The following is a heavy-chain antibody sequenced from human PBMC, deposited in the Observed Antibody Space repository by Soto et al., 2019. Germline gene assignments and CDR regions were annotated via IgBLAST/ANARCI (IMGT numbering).Heavy chain of an antibody. D-gene: IGHD3-16*02. Sequence: QVQLQESGPGLVKPSETLSLNCTVSGGSISSHYWSWIRQPAGQGLEWIGRIDTSGSTNYNPSIKSRVTMSVDTSKNQISLKLSSVTAADTAVYYCARDLWGSYRTPRSNWFDPWGQGTLVTVSS. CDR2: IDTSGST. CDR1: GGSISSHY. CDR3: ARDLWGSYRTPRSNWFDP. J-gene: IGHJ5*02. V-gene: IGHV4-4*07.